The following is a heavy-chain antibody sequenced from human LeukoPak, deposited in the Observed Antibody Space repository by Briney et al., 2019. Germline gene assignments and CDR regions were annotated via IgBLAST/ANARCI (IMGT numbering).Heavy chain of an antibody. CDR3: ARHYYGSGSYLLFFDY. CDR2: IFSNDEK. Sequence: SGPVLVKPTETLTLTCTVSGFSLSNARMGVSWIRQPPGKALEWLAHIFSNDEKSYRKSLKTRLTISKDTSKSQVVLTMTNMDPVDTATYYCARHYYGSGSYLLFFDYWGQGTLVTVSS. CDR1: GFSLSNARMG. D-gene: IGHD3-10*01. V-gene: IGHV2-26*01. J-gene: IGHJ4*02.